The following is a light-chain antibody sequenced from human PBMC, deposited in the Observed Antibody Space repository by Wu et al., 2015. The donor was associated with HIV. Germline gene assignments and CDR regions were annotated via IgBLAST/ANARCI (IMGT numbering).Light chain of an antibody. Sequence: IQMTQSPSSVSASVGDRVNITCRASQGVSSWLAWYQQKPGKAPKLLIYSASRLQRGVPLRFSGSGSGTDFTLTINSLEPEDFATYYCQQSNSFPQTFGGGTKVE. CDR3: QQSNSFPQT. CDR1: QGVSSW. J-gene: IGKJ4*01. V-gene: IGKV1-12*01. CDR2: SAS.